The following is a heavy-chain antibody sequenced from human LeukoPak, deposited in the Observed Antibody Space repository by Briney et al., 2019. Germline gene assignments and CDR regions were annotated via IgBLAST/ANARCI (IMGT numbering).Heavy chain of an antibody. V-gene: IGHV4-34*01. J-gene: IGHJ4*02. CDR1: GGSFSGYY. Sequence: SETLSLTCAVYGGSFSGYYWSWIRQPPGKGLEWIGEINHSGSTNYNPSLKSRVTISVDTSKNQFSLKLSSVTAADTAVYYCASRYSSGWLNWGQGTLVTVSS. D-gene: IGHD6-19*01. CDR3: ASRYSSGWLN. CDR2: INHSGST.